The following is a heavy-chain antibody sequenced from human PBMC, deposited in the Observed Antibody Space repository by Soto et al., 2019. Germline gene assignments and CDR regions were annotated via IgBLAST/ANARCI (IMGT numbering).Heavy chain of an antibody. CDR2: VYWDDDK. CDR3: AHMIERAFFDH. J-gene: IGHJ4*02. V-gene: IGHV2-5*02. CDR1: GVSLSTSGMG. D-gene: IGHD2-21*01. Sequence: QVTLKESGPTLVKPTQTLTLTCTFSGVSLSTSGMGVGWIRQPPGKALEWLALVYWDDDKRYSPSLKSRLTITKDTSKNQVVLTMHYMDPVDTATSYCAHMIERAFFDHWSQGTMVTVSS.